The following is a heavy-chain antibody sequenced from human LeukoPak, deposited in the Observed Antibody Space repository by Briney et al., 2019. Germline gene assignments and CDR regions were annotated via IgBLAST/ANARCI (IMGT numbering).Heavy chain of an antibody. D-gene: IGHD2-21*02. CDR1: GGTFSSYT. CDR2: IIPILGIA. CDR3: ARGYYCGGDCYGPFDI. J-gene: IGHJ3*02. V-gene: IGHV1-69*02. Sequence: SVKVSCKASGGTFSSYTISWVRQAPGQGLEWMGRIIPILGIANYAQKFQGRVTITADKSTSTAYMELSSLRSEDTAVYYCARGYYCGGDCYGPFDIWGQGTMVTVSS.